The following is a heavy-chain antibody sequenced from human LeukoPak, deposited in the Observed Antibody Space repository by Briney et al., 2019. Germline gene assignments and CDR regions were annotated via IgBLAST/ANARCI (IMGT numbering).Heavy chain of an antibody. V-gene: IGHV1-8*01. CDR2: MNPNSGNT. J-gene: IGHJ6*02. CDR3: ARIPRYCSGGSCSTGHYYYGMDV. CDR1: GYTFTSYD. D-gene: IGHD2-15*01. Sequence: ASVKVSCKASGYTFTSYDINWVRQATGQGLEWMGWMNPNSGNTGYAQKFQGRVTMTRNTPISTAYMELSSLRSEDTAVYYCARIPRYCSGGSCSTGHYYYGMDVWGQGTTVTVSS.